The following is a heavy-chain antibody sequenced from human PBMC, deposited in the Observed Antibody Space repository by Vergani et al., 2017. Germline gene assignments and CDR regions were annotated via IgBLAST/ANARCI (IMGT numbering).Heavy chain of an antibody. Sequence: EVQLLESGGGLVQPGGSLRLSCAASGFTFSSYAMSWVRQAPGKGLEWVSTISGSGGSTYYADSVKGPFTISRDNSKKTLYLQMNSLRAEETAVYFCAKRPAAGIDSWGQGTLVTVSS. D-gene: IGHD2-2*01. V-gene: IGHV3-23*01. J-gene: IGHJ4*02. CDR1: GFTFSSYA. CDR3: AKRPAAGIDS. CDR2: ISGSGGST.